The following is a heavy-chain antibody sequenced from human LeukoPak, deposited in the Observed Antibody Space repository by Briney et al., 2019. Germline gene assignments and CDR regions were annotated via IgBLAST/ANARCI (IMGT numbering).Heavy chain of an antibody. CDR2: INPDSGAT. CDR3: ARLGRFFVVVIHFDY. D-gene: IGHD2-2*01. V-gene: IGHV1-2*02. J-gene: IGHJ4*02. Sequence: ASVKVSCKASGYTFTGYYIHWLRQAPGQGLEWMGWINPDSGATNYPQKFQGRVTMTRDTSISTAYMELSSLRSDDTAVYFCARLGRFFVVVIHFDYWGQGTLVTVSS. CDR1: GYTFTGYY.